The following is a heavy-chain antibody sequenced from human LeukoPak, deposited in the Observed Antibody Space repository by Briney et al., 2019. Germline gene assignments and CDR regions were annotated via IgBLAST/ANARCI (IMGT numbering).Heavy chain of an antibody. J-gene: IGHJ4*02. CDR1: GFTFSSYS. CDR3: ATASPQYYYGCGY. Sequence: PGGSLRLSCAASGFTFSSYSMNWVRQAPGKGLEWVSYISSSSSTIYYADSVKSRFTISRDNAKSSLYLQMNSLRAEDTAVYYCATASPQYYYGCGYWGQGTLVTVSS. CDR2: ISSSSSTI. D-gene: IGHD3-10*01. V-gene: IGHV3-48*04.